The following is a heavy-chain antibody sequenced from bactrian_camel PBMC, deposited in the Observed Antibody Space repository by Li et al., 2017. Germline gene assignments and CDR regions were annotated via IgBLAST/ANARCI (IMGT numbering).Heavy chain of an antibody. V-gene: IGHV3S53*01. CDR1: GSIYDTMC. Sequence: HVQLVESGGGSVQPGGSLRLSCASSGSIYDTMCMAWFRQAPGKEREGVAAIDNTGAATYTYSVKGRFTIFKDNAKNTLYLQMNSLKPEDTAMYYCAAVSSRWALARACRYRRDADFGYWGQGTQVTVS. CDR2: IDNTGAA. CDR3: AAVSSRWALARACRYRRDADFGY. J-gene: IGHJ6*01. D-gene: IGHD1*01.